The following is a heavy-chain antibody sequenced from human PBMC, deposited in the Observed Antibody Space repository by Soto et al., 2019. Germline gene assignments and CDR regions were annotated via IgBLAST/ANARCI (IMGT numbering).Heavy chain of an antibody. CDR2: ISYDGSNK. V-gene: IGHV3-30-3*01. CDR3: ARDSAYCSSTSCYAYYFDY. Sequence: GGSLTLSCAASGFTFSSYAMHWVRQAPGKGLEWVAVISYDGSNKYYADSVKGRFTISRDNSKNTLYLQMNSLRAEDTAVYYCARDSAYCSSTSCYAYYFDYWGQGTLVTVSP. J-gene: IGHJ4*02. CDR1: GFTFSSYA. D-gene: IGHD2-2*01.